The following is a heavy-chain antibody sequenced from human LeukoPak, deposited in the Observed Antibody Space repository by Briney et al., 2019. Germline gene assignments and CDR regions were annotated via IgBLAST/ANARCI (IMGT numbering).Heavy chain of an antibody. CDR1: GFSVSSNY. V-gene: IGHV3-66*01. D-gene: IGHD3-22*01. CDR3: ARDGTYDSSIDY. CDR2: IYSGGTT. J-gene: IGHJ4*02. Sequence: SGGSLRLSCAASGFSVSSNYMSWVRQTPGKGLEWVSVIYSGGTTYYADSVKGRFTISRDNAKNTLYLQMNSLRAEDTAVYYCARDGTYDSSIDYWGQGTLVTVSA.